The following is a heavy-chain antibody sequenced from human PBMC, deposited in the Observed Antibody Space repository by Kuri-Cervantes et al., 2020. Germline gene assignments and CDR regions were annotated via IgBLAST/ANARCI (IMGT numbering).Heavy chain of an antibody. J-gene: IGHJ6*02. D-gene: IGHD3-3*01. CDR1: GFTFSSYS. CDR3: ARDRKTTYYDFWSGYSTFRYYYGMDV. V-gene: IGHV3-21*01. Sequence: GGSLRLSCAGSGFTFSSYSMNWVRQAPGKGLEWVSSINSSSSYIYYAVSVKGRFTISRDNAKNSLYLQMNSLRAEDTAVYYCARDRKTTYYDFWSGYSTFRYYYGMDVWGQGTTVTVSS. CDR2: INSSSSYI.